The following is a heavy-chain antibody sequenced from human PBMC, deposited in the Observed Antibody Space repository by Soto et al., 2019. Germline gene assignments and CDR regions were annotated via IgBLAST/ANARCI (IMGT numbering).Heavy chain of an antibody. J-gene: IGHJ4*02. V-gene: IGHV4-31*11. CDR2: IYHSGTT. CDR3: ARVTTEFEY. CDR1: GDSISSDGCY. Sequence: QLQLEESGPGLVKPSQTLSLTCAVSGDSISSDGCYWSWLRQHPGKGLEWIGHIYHSGTTYYNPALKSRVSISIDTSKNQFALNVTSVTSADTAVYYCARVTTEFEYWGLGTLVTVSS. D-gene: IGHD3-22*01.